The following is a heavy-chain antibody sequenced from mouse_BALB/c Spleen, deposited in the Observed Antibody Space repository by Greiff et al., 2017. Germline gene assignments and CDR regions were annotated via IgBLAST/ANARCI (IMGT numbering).Heavy chain of an antibody. J-gene: IGHJ2*01. Sequence: DVKLVESGGGLVQPGGSRKLSCAASGFTFSSFGMHWVRQAPEKGLEWVAYISSGSSTIYYADTVKGRFTISRDNPKNTLFLQMTSLRSEDTAMYYCAVWLRGYFDYWGQGTTLTVSS. D-gene: IGHD2-2*01. CDR2: ISSGSSTI. V-gene: IGHV5-17*02. CDR1: GFTFSSFG. CDR3: AVWLRGYFDY.